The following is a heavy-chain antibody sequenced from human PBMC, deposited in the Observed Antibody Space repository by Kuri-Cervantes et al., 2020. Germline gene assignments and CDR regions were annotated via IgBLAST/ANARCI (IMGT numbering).Heavy chain of an antibody. D-gene: IGHD2-2*01. J-gene: IGHJ6*02. V-gene: IGHV1-69*13. CDR3: ARGTYPRRVVPAARYYYGMDV. CDR2: IIPIFGTA. Sequence: SVKVSCKASGGTFSSYAISWVRQAPGQGLEWMRGIIPIFGTANYAQKFQGRVTITADESTSTAYMELSSLRSEDTAVYYCARGTYPRRVVPAARYYYGMDVWGQGTTVTVSS. CDR1: GGTFSSYA.